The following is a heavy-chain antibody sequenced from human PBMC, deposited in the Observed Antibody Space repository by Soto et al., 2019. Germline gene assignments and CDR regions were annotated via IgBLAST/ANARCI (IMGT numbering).Heavy chain of an antibody. D-gene: IGHD4-17*01. CDR3: ARDDYGAPFDY. Sequence: ASVKVSCKASGYTFTSYDINWVRQATGQGLEWMGWMSPNNGNTNYAQKLQGRVTMTTDTSTSTAYMELRSLRSDDTAVYYCARDDYGAPFDYWGQGTLVTVSS. V-gene: IGHV1-18*01. J-gene: IGHJ4*02. CDR1: GYTFTSYD. CDR2: MSPNNGNT.